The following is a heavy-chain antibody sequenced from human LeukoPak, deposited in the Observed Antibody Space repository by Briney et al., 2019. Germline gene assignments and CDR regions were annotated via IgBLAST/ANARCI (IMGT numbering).Heavy chain of an antibody. V-gene: IGHV4-61*01. CDR3: ASGDFWSGYSYDY. D-gene: IGHD3-3*01. CDR2: DYCGGNT. CDR1: GFSVTTDSYC. Sequence: SETLSLTCTVSGFSVTTDSYCWGWIRQPPGKGLEWIGYDYCGGNTNYDPSLKRRVTISVDTSKNQFSLKLSSVTAADTAVYYCASGDFWSGYSYDYWGQGTLVTVSS. J-gene: IGHJ4*02.